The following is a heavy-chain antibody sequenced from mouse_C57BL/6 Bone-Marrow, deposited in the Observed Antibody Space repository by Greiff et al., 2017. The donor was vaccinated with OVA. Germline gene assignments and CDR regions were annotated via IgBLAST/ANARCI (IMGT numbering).Heavy chain of an antibody. V-gene: IGHV1-20*01. D-gene: IGHD3-1*01. CDR3: ARGELGRAFDY. Sequence: VQLQQPGAELVKPGASVKLSCKASGYSFTGYFMNWVMQSHGKSLEWIGRINPYNGDTFYNQKFKGKATLTVDKSSSTAHMELRSLTSEDSAVYYCARGELGRAFDYWGQGTTLTVSS. CDR2: INPYNGDT. J-gene: IGHJ2*01. CDR1: GYSFTGYF.